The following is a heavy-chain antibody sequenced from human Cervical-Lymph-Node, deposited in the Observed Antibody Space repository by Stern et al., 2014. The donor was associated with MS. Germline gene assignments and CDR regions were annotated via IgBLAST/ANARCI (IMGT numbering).Heavy chain of an antibody. Sequence: VQLVQSAAEVKKPGTTVRISCKVSRYAFTDYSIHWVQQAPGKGLEWMGLVDPEDGETNYAEKFQGRITMTADTSTDTAFMELRSLRSEDTAVYYCATEGGVTNGYLIDYWGQGTLVTVSS. CDR1: RYAFTDYS. CDR3: ATEGGVTNGYLIDY. D-gene: IGHD3-16*01. CDR2: VDPEDGET. V-gene: IGHV1-69-2*01. J-gene: IGHJ4*02.